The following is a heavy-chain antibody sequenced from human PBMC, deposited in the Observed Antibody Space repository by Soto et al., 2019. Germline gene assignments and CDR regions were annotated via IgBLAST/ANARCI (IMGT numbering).Heavy chain of an antibody. Sequence: PGGSLRLSCVGSGFTFSNYVMSWVRQAPGKGLEWVSAISGGGVIIYYRDSVKGRFTISRDSSKNTLFLQMSSLRAEDTAVYYCAKEIWQQVATEYYYYGMDVWGQGTTVTVSS. CDR1: GFTFSNYV. V-gene: IGHV3-23*01. CDR2: ISGGGVII. J-gene: IGHJ6*02. CDR3: AKEIWQQVATEYYYYGMDV. D-gene: IGHD6-13*01.